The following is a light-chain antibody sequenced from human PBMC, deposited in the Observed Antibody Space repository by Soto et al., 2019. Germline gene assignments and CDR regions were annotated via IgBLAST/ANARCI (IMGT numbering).Light chain of an antibody. CDR3: TSYTTSSPNLV. J-gene: IGLJ3*02. V-gene: IGLV2-14*03. CDR1: SSDVGGYNY. Sequence: QSVLTQPASVSGSPGQSITISCTGTSSDVGGYNYVSWYQHHPGKAPKLMIYDVTNRPSGVSNRFSGSKSGNTASLTISGLQAEDEDDYYCTSYTTSSPNLVFGGGTKLTVL. CDR2: DVT.